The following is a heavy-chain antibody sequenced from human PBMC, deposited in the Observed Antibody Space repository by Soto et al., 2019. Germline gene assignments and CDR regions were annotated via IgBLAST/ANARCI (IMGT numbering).Heavy chain of an antibody. J-gene: IGHJ3*02. CDR2: IIPIFGTA. CDR3: ARDREIAEAGPDAFDI. CDR1: GGTFSSYA. D-gene: IGHD6-19*01. Sequence: VKVSCKASGGTFSSYAISWVRQAPGQGLEWMGGIIPIFGTANYAQKFQGRVTITADESTSTAYMELSSLRSEDTAVYYCARDREIAEAGPDAFDIWGQGTMVTVSS. V-gene: IGHV1-69*13.